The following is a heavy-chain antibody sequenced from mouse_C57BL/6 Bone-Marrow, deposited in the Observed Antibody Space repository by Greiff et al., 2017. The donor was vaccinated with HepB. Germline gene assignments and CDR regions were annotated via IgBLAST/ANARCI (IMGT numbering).Heavy chain of an antibody. CDR2: IYPGSGST. CDR1: GYTFTSYW. CDR3: ASQGDYYGSH. D-gene: IGHD1-1*01. J-gene: IGHJ2*01. Sequence: QVQLKQPGAELVKPGASVKMSCKASGYTFTSYWITWVKQRPGQGLEWIGDIYPGSGSTNYNEKFKSKATLTVDTSSSTAYMQLSSLTSEDSAVYYCASQGDYYGSHWGQGTTLTVSS. V-gene: IGHV1-55*01.